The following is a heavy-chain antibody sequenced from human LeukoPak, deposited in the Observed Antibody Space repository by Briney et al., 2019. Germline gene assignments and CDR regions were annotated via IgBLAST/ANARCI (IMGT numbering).Heavy chain of an antibody. V-gene: IGHV3-7*01. CDR2: IKQDGNEK. CDR1: GFRFNTYW. Sequence: PGGSLRLSCAASGFRFNTYWMSWVRQAPGKGLEWVANIKQDGNEKYYADPVKGRFTISRDNGKNSLDLQMNSLRADDTAVYYCARDEALDVWGKGTTVTVSS. CDR3: ARDEALDV. J-gene: IGHJ6*04.